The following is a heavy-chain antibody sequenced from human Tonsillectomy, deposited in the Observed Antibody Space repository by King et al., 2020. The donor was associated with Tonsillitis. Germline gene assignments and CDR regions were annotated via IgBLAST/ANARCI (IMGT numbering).Heavy chain of an antibody. CDR2: ISYDRSNK. J-gene: IGHJ2*01. CDR1: GFTFSSYG. Sequence: VQLVESGGGVVQPGRSLRLSCAASGFTFSSYGMHWVRQAPGKGLEWVAVISYDRSNKYYADSVKGRFTISRDNSKNTLYLRMNSLRAEDTAVYYCAKCPTKLYDSSGYWFGNWYFDLWGRGTLVTVSS. V-gene: IGHV3-30*18. D-gene: IGHD3-22*01. CDR3: AKCPTKLYDSSGYWFGNWYFDL.